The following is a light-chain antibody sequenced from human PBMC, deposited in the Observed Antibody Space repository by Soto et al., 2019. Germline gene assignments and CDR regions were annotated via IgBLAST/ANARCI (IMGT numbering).Light chain of an antibody. CDR2: KDS. CDR1: ALPKQY. V-gene: IGLV3-25*03. J-gene: IGLJ2*01. CDR3: QSADNSATYVV. Sequence: SYELTQPPSVSVSPGQTARITCSGDALPKQYAYWYQQRAGQAPVLVIYKDSERPSGIHERFSGSSSGTTVTLTISGVQAEDEADYYCQSADNSATYVVFGGGTKVTVL.